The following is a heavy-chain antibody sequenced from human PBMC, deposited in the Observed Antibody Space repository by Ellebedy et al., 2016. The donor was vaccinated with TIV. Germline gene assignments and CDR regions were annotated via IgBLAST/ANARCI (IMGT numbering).Heavy chain of an antibody. CDR1: GYTFTGYY. J-gene: IGHJ4*02. Sequence: ASVKVSCKASGYTFTGYYMHWVRQAPGQGLEWMGWINPNSGGTNYAQKFQGRVTMTRDTSISTAYMELSRLRSDDTAVYYCARVRYGDYGYYFDYWGQGTLVTVSS. CDR2: INPNSGGT. V-gene: IGHV1-2*02. CDR3: ARVRYGDYGYYFDY. D-gene: IGHD4-17*01.